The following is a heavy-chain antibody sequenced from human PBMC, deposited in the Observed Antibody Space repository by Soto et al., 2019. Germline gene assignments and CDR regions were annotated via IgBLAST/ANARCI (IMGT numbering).Heavy chain of an antibody. V-gene: IGHV3-53*01. CDR2: IYNGDNT. J-gene: IGHJ4*02. CDR1: GFTVSSNY. CDR3: ARESNTYFDY. Sequence: EVHLVESGGGLIQPGGSLRVSCAASGFTVSSNYMSWVRQAPGKGLEWVAVIYNGDNTFYADSVKGRFTISRDNSKNTVYLQMNSLRAEDSAIYHCARESNTYFDYWGRGTLVTVSS.